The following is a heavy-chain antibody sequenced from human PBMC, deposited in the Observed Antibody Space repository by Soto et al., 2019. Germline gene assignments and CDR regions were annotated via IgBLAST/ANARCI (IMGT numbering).Heavy chain of an antibody. Sequence: EVQLVESGGGWVQPGGSLRLSCAASGFTVSSNYMSWVRQAPGQGLEWVSGIYSGGSTYYADSVKGRFTISRDNSKNTLYLQMNSLSAEDTAVYYCAREDEQLNGWDYWGQGTLVTVSS. J-gene: IGHJ4*02. CDR2: IYSGGST. CDR1: GFTVSSNY. V-gene: IGHV3-66*01. D-gene: IGHD6-19*01. CDR3: AREDEQLNGWDY.